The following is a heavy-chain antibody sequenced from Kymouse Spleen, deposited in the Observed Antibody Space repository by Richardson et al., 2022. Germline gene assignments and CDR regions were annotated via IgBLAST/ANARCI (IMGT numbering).Heavy chain of an antibody. CDR3: ARGQSSSSGDYYYGMDV. CDR1: GGSFSGYY. J-gene: IGHJ6*02. CDR2: INHSGST. Sequence: QVQLQQWGAGLLKPSETLSLTCAVYGGSFSGYYWSWIRQPPGKGLEWIGEINHSGSTNYNPSLKSRVTISVDTSKNQFSLKLSSVTAADTAVYYCARGQSSSSGDYYYGMDVWGQGTTVTVSS. V-gene: IGHV4-34*01. D-gene: IGHD6-6*01.